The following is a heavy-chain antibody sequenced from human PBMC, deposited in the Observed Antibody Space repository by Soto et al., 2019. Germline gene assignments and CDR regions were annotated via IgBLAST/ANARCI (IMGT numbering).Heavy chain of an antibody. J-gene: IGHJ4*02. Sequence: PGESLKTSCKGSGYSFTSYWIGWGRHKRRKGREWMGISNPGDSDTRYRPSIQGQITISADKSISTADMKGSSLKDSDTGMYYCTRQVAMATINDYWGQGTLVTVSS. V-gene: IGHV5-51*01. D-gene: IGHD5-12*01. CDR2: SNPGDSDT. CDR3: TRQVAMATINDY. CDR1: GYSFTSYW.